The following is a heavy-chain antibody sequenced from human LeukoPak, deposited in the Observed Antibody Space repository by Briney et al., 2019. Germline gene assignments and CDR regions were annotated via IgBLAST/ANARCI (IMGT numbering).Heavy chain of an antibody. CDR2: IYYSGST. Sequence: PSETLSLTCTVSGGSVSSSAYYWGWIRQPPEKGLEWIGNIYYSGSTYYNPSLKSRVTISIDTSKNQFSLKLSSVTAADTAVYYCAREDRLYYYDSSGYEALLSYYMDVWGKGTTVTVSS. J-gene: IGHJ6*03. CDR3: AREDRLYYYDSSGYEALLSYYMDV. CDR1: GGSVSSSAYY. V-gene: IGHV4-39*07. D-gene: IGHD3-22*01.